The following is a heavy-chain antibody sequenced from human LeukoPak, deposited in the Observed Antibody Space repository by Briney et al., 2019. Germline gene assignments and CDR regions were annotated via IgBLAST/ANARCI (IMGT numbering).Heavy chain of an antibody. J-gene: IGHJ4*02. V-gene: IGHV3-30*03. CDR3: ARGPPGLRYLDY. CDR2: ISYDGKNE. CDR1: GFTFSNFG. D-gene: IGHD3-9*01. Sequence: TGGSPRLSCSASGFTFSNFGMDWVRQAPGKGLEWVAVISYDGKNEYYTDSVKGRFTISRDNAKNTVYLQMYSLRAEDTAVYYCARGPPGLRYLDYWGQGTLVTVSS.